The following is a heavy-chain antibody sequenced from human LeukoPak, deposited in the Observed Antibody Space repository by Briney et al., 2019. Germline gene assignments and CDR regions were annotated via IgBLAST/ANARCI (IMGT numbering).Heavy chain of an antibody. V-gene: IGHV1-18*01. CDR1: GYTFTSYG. D-gene: IGHD2-21*02. CDR3: ARDTGPATAIWFDP. Sequence: ASVKVSCKASGYTFTSYGISWVRQAPGQGLEWMGWISGYNGNTNYAQKLQGRVTITADESTSTAYMELSSLRSEDTAVYYCARDTGPATAIWFDPWGQGTLVTVSS. J-gene: IGHJ5*02. CDR2: ISGYNGNT.